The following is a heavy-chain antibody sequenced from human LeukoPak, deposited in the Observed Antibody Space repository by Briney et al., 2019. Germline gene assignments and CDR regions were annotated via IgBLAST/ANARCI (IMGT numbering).Heavy chain of an antibody. D-gene: IGHD3-22*01. J-gene: IGHJ4*02. CDR2: ISSSSTI. V-gene: IGHV3-48*01. CDR3: ARADYYYDSSGYKYYFDY. Sequence: GGSLRLSCAASGFTFSSYSMNWVRQAPGKGLEWVSYISSSSTIYYADSVKGRFTISRDNAKNSLYLQVNNLRAEDTAVYYCARADYYYDSSGYKYYFDYWGQGTLVTVSS. CDR1: GFTFSSYS.